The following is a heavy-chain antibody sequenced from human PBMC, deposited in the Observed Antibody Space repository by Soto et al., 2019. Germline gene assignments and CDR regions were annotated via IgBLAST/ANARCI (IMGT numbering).Heavy chain of an antibody. CDR3: ARGGGYYETRYYFDY. CDR1: GGSFSGYY. Sequence: ETLSLTCAVYGGSFSGYYWSWIRQPPGKGLEWIGEINHSGSTNYNPSLKSRATISVDTSKNQFSLKLSSVTAADTAVYYCARGGGYYETRYYFDYWGQGTLVTVSS. D-gene: IGHD3-22*01. CDR2: INHSGST. J-gene: IGHJ4*02. V-gene: IGHV4-34*01.